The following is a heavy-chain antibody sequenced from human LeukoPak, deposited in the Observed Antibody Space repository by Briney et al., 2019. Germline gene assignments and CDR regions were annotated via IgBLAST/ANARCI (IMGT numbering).Heavy chain of an antibody. D-gene: IGHD5-12*01. CDR3: ARDSGYADWFDP. Sequence: ASVKVSCKASGYTFTDYGISWVRQAPGQGLEWMGGIIPIFGTANYAQKFQGRVTITTDESTSTAYMELSSLRSEDTAVYYCARDSGYADWFDPWGQGTLVTVSS. CDR1: GYTFTDYG. V-gene: IGHV1-69*05. CDR2: IIPIFGTA. J-gene: IGHJ5*02.